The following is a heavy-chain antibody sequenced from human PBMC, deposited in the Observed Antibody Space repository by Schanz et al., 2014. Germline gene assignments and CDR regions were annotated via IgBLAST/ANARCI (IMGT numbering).Heavy chain of an antibody. Sequence: EVQLVESGGGLVQPGGSLRLSCAASGFTFSSYAMSWVRQAPGKGLEWVSHIVGSGDSTYYADSVKGRFTISRDNSNHTLYLQMNSLRADDTAVYYCAKELYSGSHYGWFDPWGQGTLVTVSS. V-gene: IGHV3-23*04. CDR2: IVGSGDST. D-gene: IGHD1-26*01. J-gene: IGHJ5*02. CDR3: AKELYSGSHYGWFDP. CDR1: GFTFSSYA.